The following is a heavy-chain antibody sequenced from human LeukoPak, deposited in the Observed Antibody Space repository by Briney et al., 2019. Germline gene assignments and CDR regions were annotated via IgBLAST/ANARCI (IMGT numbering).Heavy chain of an antibody. Sequence: GGSLRLSCAASGFTFSSYGMHWVRQAPGKGLEWVAVIWYDGSNKYYADSVKGRFTISRDNSKNTLYLQMNSLRAEDTAVYYCAKTYCSSSSCYHFDYWGQGTLVTVSS. D-gene: IGHD2-2*01. V-gene: IGHV3-33*06. CDR1: GFTFSSYG. J-gene: IGHJ4*02. CDR2: IWYDGSNK. CDR3: AKTYCSSSSCYHFDY.